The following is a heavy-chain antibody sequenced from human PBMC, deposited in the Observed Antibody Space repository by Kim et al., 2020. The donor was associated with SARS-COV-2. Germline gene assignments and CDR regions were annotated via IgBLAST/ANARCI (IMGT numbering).Heavy chain of an antibody. J-gene: IGHJ4*02. CDR1: GFTFSNYG. D-gene: IGHD5-18*01. Sequence: GGSLRLSCAASGFTFSNYGMHWVRQAPGKGLEWVAVISLDASNVQYADSVKGRFTISRDNSKSTLYLQMNSLRGEDTAMYYCAKIWARGYHFFDHWGQGTLVTVSS. CDR3: AKIWARGYHFFDH. V-gene: IGHV3-30*18. CDR2: ISLDASNV.